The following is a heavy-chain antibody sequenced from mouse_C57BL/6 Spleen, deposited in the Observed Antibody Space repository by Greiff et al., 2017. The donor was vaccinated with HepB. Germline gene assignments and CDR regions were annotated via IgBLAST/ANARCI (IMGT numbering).Heavy chain of an antibody. J-gene: IGHJ1*03. CDR2: IDPENGDT. CDR3: TTTFITTVVATDFDV. D-gene: IGHD1-1*01. V-gene: IGHV14-4*01. CDR1: GFNIKDDY. Sequence: VHVKQSGAELVRPGASVKLSCTASGFNIKDDYMHWVKQRPEQGLEWIGWIDPENGDTEYASKFQGKATITADTSSNTAYLQLSSLTSEDTAVYYCTTTFITTVVATDFDVWGTGTTVTVSS.